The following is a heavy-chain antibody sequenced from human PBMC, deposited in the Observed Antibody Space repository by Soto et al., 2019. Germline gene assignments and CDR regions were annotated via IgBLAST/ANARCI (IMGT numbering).Heavy chain of an antibody. CDR3: ANLSSCWSSDI. CDR1: GFTFSSYA. Sequence: EVQLLESGGGLVQPGGSLRLSCAASGFTFSSYAMSWVRQAPGKGLEWVSAISGSGGSTYYADSVKGRFTISRDNSKNTLYLQMNSPGAEDTAVYYCANLSSCWSSDIWGQGTIVTVSS. J-gene: IGHJ3*02. CDR2: ISGSGGST. D-gene: IGHD6-19*01. V-gene: IGHV3-23*01.